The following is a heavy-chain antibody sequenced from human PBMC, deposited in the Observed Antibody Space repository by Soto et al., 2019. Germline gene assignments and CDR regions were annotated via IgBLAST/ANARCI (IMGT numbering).Heavy chain of an antibody. CDR3: ARDHGDEFWSGPYYYYYGMDV. V-gene: IGHV1-2*02. CDR2: INPNSGGT. Sequence: ASVKVSCKASGYTFTGYYMHWVRQAPGQGLEWMGWINPNSGGTNYAQKFQGRGTMTRDTPISTAYMELSRLRSDDTAVYYCARDHGDEFWSGPYYYYYGMDVWGQGTTVTV. D-gene: IGHD3-3*01. J-gene: IGHJ6*02. CDR1: GYTFTGYY.